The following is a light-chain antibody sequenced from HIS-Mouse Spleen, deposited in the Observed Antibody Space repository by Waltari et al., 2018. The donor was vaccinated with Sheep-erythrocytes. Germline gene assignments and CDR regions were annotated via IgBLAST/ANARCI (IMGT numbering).Light chain of an antibody. CDR2: EGS. CDR1: SSDVGSYNL. V-gene: IGLV2-23*01. Sequence: QSALTQPASVSGSPGQSITISCTGTSSDVGSYNLVSWYQQHPVKAPKLMIYEGSKRTSGVSNRCAGSKSGNTASLTISGLQAEDEADYYCCSYAGSSTWVFGGGTKLTVL. J-gene: IGLJ3*02. CDR3: CSYAGSSTWV.